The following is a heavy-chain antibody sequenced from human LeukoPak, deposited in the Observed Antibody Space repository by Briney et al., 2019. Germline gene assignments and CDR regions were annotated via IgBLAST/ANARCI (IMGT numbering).Heavy chain of an antibody. Sequence: GGSLRLSCAASGFTFSSYSMNWVRQAPGKGLEWVSSISSSSSYIYYADSVKGRFTISRDNAKNSLYLQMNSLRAEDTAVYYCARVSGGYCSSTSCYQGGNWFDPWGQGTLVTVSS. D-gene: IGHD2-2*01. J-gene: IGHJ5*02. V-gene: IGHV3-21*01. CDR1: GFTFSSYS. CDR3: ARVSGGYCSSTSCYQGGNWFDP. CDR2: ISSSSSYI.